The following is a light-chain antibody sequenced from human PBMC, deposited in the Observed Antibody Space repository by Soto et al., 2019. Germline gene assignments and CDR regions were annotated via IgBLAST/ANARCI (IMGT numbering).Light chain of an antibody. CDR1: SSDIGAFTF. V-gene: IGLV2-14*03. CDR3: SSYTSSSTHV. CDR2: DVN. Sequence: QSVLTQPASVSGSPGQSITISCTGTSSDIGAFTFVSWYQQHPGKVPKLMIFDVNRRPSGVSDRFSGSKSGNTASLTISGLQAEDEGDYYSSSYTSSSTHVFGSGTKRTGL. J-gene: IGLJ1*01.